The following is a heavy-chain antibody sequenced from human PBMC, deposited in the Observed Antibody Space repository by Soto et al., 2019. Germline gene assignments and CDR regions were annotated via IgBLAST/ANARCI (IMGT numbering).Heavy chain of an antibody. V-gene: IGHV3-11*01. CDR1: GLTFSDYY. J-gene: IGHJ5*02. Sequence: QVQLVESGGGLVKPGGSLRLSCAASGLTFSDYYMSWIRQAPGKGLEWVSYITSSSSPIYYADSVKGRLTISRDNAKNSLYLQMNSLRAEDTAVYYCARDNCVSGSCFNWFDPWGQGTLVTVSS. CDR2: ITSSSSPI. D-gene: IGHD2-15*01. CDR3: ARDNCVSGSCFNWFDP.